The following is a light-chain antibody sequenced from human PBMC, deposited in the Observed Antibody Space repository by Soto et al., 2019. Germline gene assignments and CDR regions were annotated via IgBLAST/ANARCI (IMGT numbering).Light chain of an antibody. CDR3: SSYSSSGTLVV. J-gene: IGLJ2*01. CDR1: SSDIGGHNY. CDR2: EVS. Sequence: QSALTQPASVSGSPGQSITISCTGTSSDIGGHNYVSWYQHHPGKAPKLMIYEVSNRSSGVSNRFSGSKSGNTASLTISGLQAEDEADYYCSSYSSSGTLVVFGGGTKLTVL. V-gene: IGLV2-14*01.